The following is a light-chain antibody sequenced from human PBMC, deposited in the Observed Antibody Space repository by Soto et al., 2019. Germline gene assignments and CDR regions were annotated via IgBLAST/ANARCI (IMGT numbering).Light chain of an antibody. CDR2: GAS. V-gene: IGKV1-39*01. CDR3: QESYSTPMYT. CDR1: HSFAEG. Sequence: QMTQSPSTLSASVGDRVSITCRASHSFAEGVAWYQQKPGKAPKLLIYGASILHSGVPSRFSGSGSGTDFTLTISSLQPEDFATYYCQESYSTPMYTFGQGTKVDIK. J-gene: IGKJ2*01.